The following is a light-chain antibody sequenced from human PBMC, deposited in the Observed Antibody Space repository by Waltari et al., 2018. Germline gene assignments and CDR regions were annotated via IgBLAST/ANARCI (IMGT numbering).Light chain of an antibody. CDR3: QQYGSPYT. CDR2: GAS. V-gene: IGKV3-20*01. J-gene: IGKJ2*01. CDR1: QSLRSTY. Sequence: EIVLTQSPGTMSLSPGERDTLSCRASQSLRSTYLAWDKQRRGKAHRLLIYGASNRANGIPDRFSGCGSGTDVTLTISGLEPEDFAVYYCQQYGSPYTFGQGTKLQIK.